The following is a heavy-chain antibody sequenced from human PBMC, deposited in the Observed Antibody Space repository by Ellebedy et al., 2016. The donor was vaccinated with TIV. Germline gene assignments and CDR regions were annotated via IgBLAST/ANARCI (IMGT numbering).Heavy chain of an antibody. CDR3: AKVLLGNNWNPLPFDS. Sequence: PGGSLRLSCAASGFTFTSYNMHWVRQAPGKGLESVAGISNTGRTTFYADSVKGRFTISRDSSKSMVFLQMDSLRADDTALYYCAKVLLGNNWNPLPFDSWGQGTLVTVSS. V-gene: IGHV3-23*01. D-gene: IGHD1-20*01. CDR1: GFTFTSYN. J-gene: IGHJ4*02. CDR2: ISNTGRTT.